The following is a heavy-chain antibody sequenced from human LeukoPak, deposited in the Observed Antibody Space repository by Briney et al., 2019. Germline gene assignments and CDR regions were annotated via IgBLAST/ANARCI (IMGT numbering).Heavy chain of an antibody. D-gene: IGHD5-12*01. CDR3: ARDGYSGSDAL. V-gene: IGHV4-34*01. Sequence: SETLSLTCAVYGGSFSGYYWSWIRQPPGKGLEWIGEINHSGSTNYNPSLKSRVTISVDTSKNQFTLKLSSVTAADTAVYYCARDGYSGSDALWGQGTLVTVSS. J-gene: IGHJ4*02. CDR1: GGSFSGYY. CDR2: INHSGST.